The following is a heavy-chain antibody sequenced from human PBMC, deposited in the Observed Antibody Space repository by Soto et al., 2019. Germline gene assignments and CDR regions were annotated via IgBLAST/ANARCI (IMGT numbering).Heavy chain of an antibody. CDR1: GCSISSGGYY. CDR2: IYYSGST. J-gene: IGHJ3*02. Sequence: PXETLSLTCTVSGCSISSGGYYWSWIRQHPGKGLEWIGYIYYSGSTYYNPSLKSRVTISVDTSKNQFSLKLSSVTAADTAVYYCARNWDSSGYSSDAFDIWGQGTMVTVSS. D-gene: IGHD3-22*01. CDR3: ARNWDSSGYSSDAFDI. V-gene: IGHV4-31*03.